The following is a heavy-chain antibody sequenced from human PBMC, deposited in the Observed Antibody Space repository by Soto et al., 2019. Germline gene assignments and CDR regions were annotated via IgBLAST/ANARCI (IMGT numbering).Heavy chain of an antibody. CDR3: GREAGSDPSLYYHDMDG. D-gene: IGHD3-10*01. CDR2: MNPNTGNT. CDR1: GYTFTNYN. Sequence: QEQLVQSGAEVKKPGAPVKVSCKASGYTFTNYNINWVRQGPGQGLEWMGWMNPNTGNTGYAEEFQGEVTMTRNSSINTAYMELSGLRSDDTSVYDWGREAGSDPSLYYHDMDGWGKGTTVTVSS. V-gene: IGHV1-8*01. J-gene: IGHJ6*03.